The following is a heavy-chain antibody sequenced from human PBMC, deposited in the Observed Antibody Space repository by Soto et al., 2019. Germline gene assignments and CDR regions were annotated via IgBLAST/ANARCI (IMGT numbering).Heavy chain of an antibody. Sequence: SSETLSLTCTVSGGSINSGDSYWNWIRQNPEKGLEWIGYINYRGTTFYNPSLKSRIIISADTSENQFSLKLNSVTAADTAVYYCVRDAPGVDPYWGQGTLVTVSS. V-gene: IGHV4-31*03. J-gene: IGHJ4*02. CDR2: INYRGTT. CDR1: GGSINSGDSY. CDR3: VRDAPGVDPY. D-gene: IGHD2-2*01.